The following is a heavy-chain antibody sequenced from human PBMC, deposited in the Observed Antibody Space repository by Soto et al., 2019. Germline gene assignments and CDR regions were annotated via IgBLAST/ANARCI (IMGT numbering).Heavy chain of an antibody. J-gene: IGHJ4*02. CDR1: GFTFSSYG. CDR3: AKDGSRGNTVTDAFDY. D-gene: IGHD4-4*01. V-gene: IGHV3-30*18. CDR2: ISYDGSNK. Sequence: QPGGSLRLSCAASGFTFSSYGMHWVRQAPGKGLEWVAVISYDGSNKYYADSVKGRFTISRDNSKNTLYLQMNSLRAEDTAVYYCAKDGSRGNTVTDAFDYWGQGTLVTVSS.